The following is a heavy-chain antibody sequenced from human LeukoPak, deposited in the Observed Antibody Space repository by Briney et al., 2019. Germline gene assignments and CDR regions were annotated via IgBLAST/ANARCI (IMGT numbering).Heavy chain of an antibody. V-gene: IGHV4-61*09. D-gene: IGHD6-19*01. Sequence: PSETLSLTCTVSGGSISSGSYYWSWIRHPAGKGLEWIGHIYTSGSTNQNPSLKSRVTISVDTSKNEFSLKLSSVTAADTAVYYCARGLAVAGPVPANWFDPWGQGTLVTVSS. CDR1: GGSISSGSYY. J-gene: IGHJ5*02. CDR2: IYTSGST. CDR3: ARGLAVAGPVPANWFDP.